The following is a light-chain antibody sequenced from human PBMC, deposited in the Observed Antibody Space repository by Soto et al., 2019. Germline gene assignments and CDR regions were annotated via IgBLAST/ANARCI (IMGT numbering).Light chain of an antibody. Sequence: QSVLTQPPSVSGAPGQRVTISCTGSSSNIGAGYEVHWYQQLPGTAPKLLIYGNSNRPSGVPDRFSGSKSGTSASLAITGLQAEDEADYYCQSYASSLSVVFGGGTKLTVL. CDR3: QSYASSLSVV. CDR2: GNS. CDR1: SSNIGAGYE. J-gene: IGLJ2*01. V-gene: IGLV1-40*01.